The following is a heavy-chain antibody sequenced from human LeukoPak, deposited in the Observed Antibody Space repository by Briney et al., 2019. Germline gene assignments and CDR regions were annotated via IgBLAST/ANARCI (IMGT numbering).Heavy chain of an antibody. Sequence: SETLSLTCTVSGGSIIGYYWNWVRHRPGRGLEWIGYVHYSGSTKYNSSLNNRVIISIDTPKNQFSLRLTSVTPADPAVYYCARNPAGEGGTYFDYWGQEIVVTVPS. J-gene: IGHJ4*02. D-gene: IGHD3-16*01. CDR2: VHYSGST. V-gene: IGHV4-59*12. CDR3: ARNPAGEGGTYFDY. CDR1: GGSIIGYY.